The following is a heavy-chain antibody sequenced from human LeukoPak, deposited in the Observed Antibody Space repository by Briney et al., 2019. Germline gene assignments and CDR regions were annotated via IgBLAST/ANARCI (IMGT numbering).Heavy chain of an antibody. CDR1: GDSISSGDYY. D-gene: IGHD3-22*01. CDR2: MYYSGST. CDR3: ARPYYYDSRIDP. V-gene: IGHV4-30-4*01. Sequence: SETLSLTCTVSGDSISSGDYYWSWIRQPPGKGLEWIAYMYYSGSTYYNPSLKSRVTMSADTSKNQLTLKLSSVTAADTAVYYCARPYYYDSRIDPWGQGILVTVSS. J-gene: IGHJ5*02.